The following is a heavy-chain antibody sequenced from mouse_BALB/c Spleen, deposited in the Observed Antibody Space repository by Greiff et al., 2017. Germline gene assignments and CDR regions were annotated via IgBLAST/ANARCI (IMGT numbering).Heavy chain of an antibody. V-gene: IGHV1-12*01. Sequence: LQQPGAELVKPGASVKMSCKASGYTFTSYNMHWVKQTPGQGLEWIGAIYPGNGDTSYNQKFKGKATLTADKSSSTAYMQLSSLTSEDSAVYYCARWAVDYWGQGTTLTVSS. CDR2: IYPGNGDT. CDR1: GYTFTSYN. D-gene: IGHD1-1*01. J-gene: IGHJ2*01. CDR3: ARWAVDY.